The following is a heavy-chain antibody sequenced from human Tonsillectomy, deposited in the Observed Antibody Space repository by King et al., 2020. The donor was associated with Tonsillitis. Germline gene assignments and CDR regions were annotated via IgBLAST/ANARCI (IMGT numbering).Heavy chain of an antibody. CDR2: MSGSGGST. J-gene: IGHJ6*03. Sequence: VQLVESGGGLVQPGGSLRLSCAASGFTFSSYAMSWVRQAPGTGLEWVSDMSGSGGSTYYADSVKGRFTISSDNSKNTLYLQMNSLRAEDTAVYYCAKEATVTNYYYFYYMDVWGKGTTVTVSS. V-gene: IGHV3-23*04. CDR3: AKEATVTNYYYFYYMDV. D-gene: IGHD4-17*01. CDR1: GFTFSSYA.